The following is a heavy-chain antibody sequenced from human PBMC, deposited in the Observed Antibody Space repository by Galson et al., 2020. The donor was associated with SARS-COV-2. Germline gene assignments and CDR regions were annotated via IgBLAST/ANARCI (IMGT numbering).Heavy chain of an antibody. CDR1: GASIGSGNR. J-gene: IGHJ4*01. V-gene: IGHV4-4*02. D-gene: IGHD2-2*01. CDR2: VYHSGST. Sequence: SETLSLTCAVSGASIGSGNRWRWVRQPPGTGLEWNGEVYHSGSTNYNPSLMSRVTISVDKSKNQFSLKLTSVTAADTAVYYCARASRGVVARFFDYWGQGALVTVSS. CDR3: ARASRGVVARFFDY.